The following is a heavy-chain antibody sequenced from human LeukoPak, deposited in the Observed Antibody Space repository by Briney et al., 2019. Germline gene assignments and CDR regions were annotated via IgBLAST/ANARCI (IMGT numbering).Heavy chain of an antibody. Sequence: GGSLRLSCVGSGFTFSSHAMSWVRQAPGKGLEWVSGISGSGGVTYYADSVKGRFSISRDNSKNTVFLQMNSLRAEDTAVYYCATYSSSNGREFQYWGQGTLVTVSS. CDR3: ATYSSSNGREFQY. J-gene: IGHJ1*01. V-gene: IGHV3-23*01. CDR2: ISGSGGVT. CDR1: GFTFSSHA. D-gene: IGHD2-2*01.